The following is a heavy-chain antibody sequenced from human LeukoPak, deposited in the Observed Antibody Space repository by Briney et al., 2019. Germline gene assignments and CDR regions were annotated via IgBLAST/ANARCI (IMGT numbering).Heavy chain of an antibody. D-gene: IGHD1-26*01. CDR3: SGCYLYYYYYYMNV. CDR1: GGSISSYY. Sequence: SETLSLTCTVSGGSISSYYWSWIRQPPGKGLEWIGYMYYSGSTNYNPSLKSRVTISVDTSKNQFSLKLSSVTAADTAVYYCSGCYLYYYYYYMNVWGKGTTVTISS. J-gene: IGHJ6*03. CDR2: MYYSGST. V-gene: IGHV4-59*03.